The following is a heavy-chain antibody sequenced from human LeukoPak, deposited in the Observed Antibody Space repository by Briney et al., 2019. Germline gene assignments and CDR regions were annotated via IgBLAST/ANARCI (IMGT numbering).Heavy chain of an antibody. V-gene: IGHV3-23*01. Sequence: GGSLRLSCAASGFTFSSYAMSWARQAPGKGLEWVSAISGSGGSTYYADSVKGRFTISRDNSKNTLYLQMNSLRAEDTAVYYCAKQVKVVVAATSHFDYWGQGTLVTVSS. CDR1: GFTFSSYA. CDR2: ISGSGGST. D-gene: IGHD2-15*01. J-gene: IGHJ4*02. CDR3: AKQVKVVVAATSHFDY.